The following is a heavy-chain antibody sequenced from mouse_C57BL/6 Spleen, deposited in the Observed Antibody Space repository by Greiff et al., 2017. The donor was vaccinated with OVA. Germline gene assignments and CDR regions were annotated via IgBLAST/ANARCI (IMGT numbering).Heavy chain of an antibody. CDR2: IDPSDSET. V-gene: IGHV1-52*01. CDR1: GYTFTSYW. CDR3: ARGGYYGYEYYFDY. Sequence: VQLQQPGAELVRPGSSVKLSCKASGYTFTSYWMHWVKQRPIQGLEWIGNIDPSDSETHYNQKFKDKATLTVDKSSSTAYMQLSSLTSEDSAVYYCARGGYYGYEYYFDYWGQGTTLTVSS. J-gene: IGHJ2*01. D-gene: IGHD2-2*01.